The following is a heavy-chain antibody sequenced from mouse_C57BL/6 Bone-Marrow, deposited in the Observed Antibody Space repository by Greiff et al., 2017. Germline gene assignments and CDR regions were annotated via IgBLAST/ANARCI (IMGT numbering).Heavy chain of an antibody. V-gene: IGHV5-4*01. CDR3: ARDGWLLRKAMDY. Sequence: EVQLVESGGGLVKPGGSLKLSCAASGFTFSSYAMSWVRQTPEKRLEWVATISDGGSYTYYPDNVKGRFTISRDNAKNNLYLQMSHLKSEDTAMYYCARDGWLLRKAMDYWGQGTSVTVSS. D-gene: IGHD2-3*01. CDR2: ISDGGSYT. CDR1: GFTFSSYA. J-gene: IGHJ4*01.